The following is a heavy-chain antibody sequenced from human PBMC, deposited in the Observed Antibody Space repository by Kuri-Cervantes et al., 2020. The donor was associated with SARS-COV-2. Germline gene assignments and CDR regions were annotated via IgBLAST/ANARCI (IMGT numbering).Heavy chain of an antibody. CDR1: GVSVSHGTYS. J-gene: IGHJ3*02. CDR2: LDTSGTT. V-gene: IGHV4-61*09. Sequence: SETLSLTCAVSGVSVSHGTYSWSRIRQPAGKGLEWIGHLDTSGTTTYNPSLKSRVTISLDTSKNHVSLRLTSATAADTAVYYCARNYYDRRKGAFDTWGHGTMVTVSS. CDR3: ARNYYDRRKGAFDT. D-gene: IGHD3-22*01.